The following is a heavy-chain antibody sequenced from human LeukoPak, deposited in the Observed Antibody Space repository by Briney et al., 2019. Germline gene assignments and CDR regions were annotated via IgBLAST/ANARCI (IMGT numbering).Heavy chain of an antibody. CDR2: IGSSGST. J-gene: IGHJ2*01. CDR3: AKDACSGGTCYGGWYCDL. Sequence: LPGGSLRLYCAVSGFTLSSYDMTSVRPAPGKGLEWVSAIGSSGSTYYADSVKRRFTISRDNSKITLYLQMNSLRSEDTAQYYCAKDACSGGTCYGGWYCDLWGRGTLVTVSS. D-gene: IGHD2-15*01. V-gene: IGHV3-23*01. CDR1: GFTLSSYD.